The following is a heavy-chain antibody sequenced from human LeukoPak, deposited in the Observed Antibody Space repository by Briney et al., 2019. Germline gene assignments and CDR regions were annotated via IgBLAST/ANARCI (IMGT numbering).Heavy chain of an antibody. CDR1: GFTFSSYA. Sequence: GRSLRLSCAASGFTFSSYAMHWVRQAPGKGLEWVALIRYDGSNKYYADSVQGRFTISRDNSNNTLYLQMNSLRAEDTAVYYCAKDRQGSQRSGEDYWGQGTLVTVSS. CDR3: AKDRQGSQRSGEDY. J-gene: IGHJ4*02. CDR2: IRYDGSNK. D-gene: IGHD7-27*01. V-gene: IGHV3-30*02.